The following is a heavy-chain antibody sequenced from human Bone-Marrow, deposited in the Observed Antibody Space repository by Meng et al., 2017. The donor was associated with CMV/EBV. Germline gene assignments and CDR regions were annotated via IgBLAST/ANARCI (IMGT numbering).Heavy chain of an antibody. J-gene: IGHJ5*02. CDR2: INDRGST. CDR3: ARWPIAAAGTGWFDP. CDR1: GGSLTDYD. V-gene: IGHV4-34*01. Sequence: GSLRLSCAVYGGSLTDYDWGWIRQSPGKGLEWIGDINDRGSTKYNPSLQRRVTISVDTARNQFSLKVRFVTAADTAVYYCARWPIAAAGTGWFDPWGQGTLVTVSS. D-gene: IGHD6-13*01.